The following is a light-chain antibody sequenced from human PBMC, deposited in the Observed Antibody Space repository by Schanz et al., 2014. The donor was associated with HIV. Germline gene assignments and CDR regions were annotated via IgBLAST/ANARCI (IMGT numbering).Light chain of an antibody. CDR1: QGISSY. CDR3: QQYNTYSRGT. V-gene: IGKV1-9*01. CDR2: AAS. Sequence: IQLTQSPSSLSASVGDRVTITCRASQGISSYLAWYQQTPGKAPNLLIYAASTLQSGVPSRFNGSGSGTDFTLTISSLQPDDFAIYYCQQYNTYSRGTFGQGTKVEIK. J-gene: IGKJ1*01.